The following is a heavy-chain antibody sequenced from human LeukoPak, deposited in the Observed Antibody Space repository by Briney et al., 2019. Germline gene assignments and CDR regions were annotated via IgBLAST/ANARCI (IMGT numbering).Heavy chain of an antibody. D-gene: IGHD3-10*01. CDR1: GGSIRSYY. J-gene: IGHJ3*02. Sequence: SETLSLTCIVSGGSIRSYYWGWIRQPPGKGLEWIGNIYHSGSTYYNPSLKSRVAILVDTSKNQFSLKLSSVTAADTAVYYCARRVRGVNDAFDIWGQRTMVTVSS. CDR3: ARRVRGVNDAFDI. V-gene: IGHV4-59*04. CDR2: IYHSGST.